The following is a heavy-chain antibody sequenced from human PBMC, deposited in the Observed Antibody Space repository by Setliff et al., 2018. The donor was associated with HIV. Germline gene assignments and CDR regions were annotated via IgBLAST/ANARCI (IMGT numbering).Heavy chain of an antibody. D-gene: IGHD2-15*01. CDR3: ALPYCSGGNCWSSASLPPAGWFDP. Sequence: SVKVSCKASGGAFSSYVISWVRQAPGQGPEWMGGVIPMYGVTNYAQKFQGRVTITTDESTSTAYMELSSLRSEDTAVYYCALPYCSGGNCWSSASLPPAGWFDPWGQGTLVTVSS. J-gene: IGHJ5*02. V-gene: IGHV1-69*05. CDR2: VIPMYGVT. CDR1: GGAFSSYV.